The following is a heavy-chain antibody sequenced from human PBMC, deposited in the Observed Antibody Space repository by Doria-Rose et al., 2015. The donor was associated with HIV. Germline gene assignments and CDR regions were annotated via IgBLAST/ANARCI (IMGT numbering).Heavy chain of an antibody. Sequence: VQSGAEVKKPGASVRVSCKASGYMFTDYNIHWVRQAPGQGLEWMGRINPNSGGTNYARKFQGRVRMTRDTSITTAYLEMSGLTSGDTAVYYCARDRDNYGEDCWGQGTLVTVSS. V-gene: IGHV1-2*06. J-gene: IGHJ4*02. CDR1: GYMFTDYN. CDR2: INPNSGGT. CDR3: ARDRDNYGEDC. D-gene: IGHD4-17*01.